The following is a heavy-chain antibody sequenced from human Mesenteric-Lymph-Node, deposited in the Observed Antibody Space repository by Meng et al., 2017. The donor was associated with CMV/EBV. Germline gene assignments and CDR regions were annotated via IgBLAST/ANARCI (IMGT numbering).Heavy chain of an antibody. Sequence: GESLKISCAASGFTFSDYYMSWIRQAPGKGLEWVSYISSSGSTIYYADSVKGRFTISRDNAKNSLDLQMNSLRAEDTAVYYCAREYCGGDYYRGGNWFDPWGQGTLVTVSS. CDR1: GFTFSDYY. CDR3: AREYCGGDYYRGGNWFDP. D-gene: IGHD2-21*01. V-gene: IGHV3-11*01. J-gene: IGHJ5*02. CDR2: ISSSGSTI.